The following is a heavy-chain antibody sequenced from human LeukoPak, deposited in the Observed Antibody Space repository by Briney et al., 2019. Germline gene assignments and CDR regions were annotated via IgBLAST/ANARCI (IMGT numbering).Heavy chain of an antibody. V-gene: IGHV3-9*01. Sequence: PGGSLGLSCAASGFTFDDYAMFWVRQAPGMGLEWVSGISWNSNNIGYAASVKGRFTISRDNAKNSLYLQMNGLRAEDTAFYYCARGNRDSSGFYYYYGMDVWGQGTTVTVSS. CDR3: ARGNRDSSGFYYYYGMDV. D-gene: IGHD6-19*01. CDR2: ISWNSNNI. CDR1: GFTFDDYA. J-gene: IGHJ6*02.